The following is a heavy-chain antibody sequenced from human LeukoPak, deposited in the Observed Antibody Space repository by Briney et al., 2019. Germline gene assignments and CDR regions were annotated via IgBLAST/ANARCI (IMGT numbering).Heavy chain of an antibody. CDR2: IYRSGST. V-gene: IGHV4-38-2*02. CDR3: ARGDCSSTICYSPMDV. CDR1: GYSINSGYY. Sequence: SETLSLTCTVSGYSINSGYYWVWIRQPPGKGLEWIGSIYRSGSTNYNPSLKSRVTISVDTSKNQFSLKVSSVTAADTAVYYCARGDCSSTICYSPMDVWGKGTTVTVSS. J-gene: IGHJ6*03. D-gene: IGHD2-2*01.